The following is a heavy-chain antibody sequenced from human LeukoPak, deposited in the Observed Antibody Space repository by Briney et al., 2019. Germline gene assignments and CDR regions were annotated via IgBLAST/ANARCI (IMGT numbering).Heavy chain of an antibody. CDR2: ISCSGGST. Sequence: GGSLRLSCAASGFTFSSYAMSWVRQAPGKGLEWVSAISCSGGSTYYADSVKGRFTISRDNSKNTLYLQMNSLRAEDTAVYYCAKDHRYCSSTSCYNPLDYWGQGTLVTVSS. CDR3: AKDHRYCSSTSCYNPLDY. CDR1: GFTFSSYA. V-gene: IGHV3-23*01. J-gene: IGHJ4*02. D-gene: IGHD2-2*02.